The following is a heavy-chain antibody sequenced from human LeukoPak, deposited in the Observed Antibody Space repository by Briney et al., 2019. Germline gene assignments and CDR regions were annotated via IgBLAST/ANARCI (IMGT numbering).Heavy chain of an antibody. D-gene: IGHD5-24*01. V-gene: IGHV4-31*03. CDR1: GGSISSGGYY. Sequence: SQTLSLTCTVSGGSISSGGYYWSWIRQLPGKGLEWIGYIYYSGTTYYNPSLKNRITISVDTSNNQFSLKLSSVTAADTAVYYCARDRDGYKHFDYWGQGTLVTVSS. CDR2: IYYSGTT. J-gene: IGHJ4*02. CDR3: ARDRDGYKHFDY.